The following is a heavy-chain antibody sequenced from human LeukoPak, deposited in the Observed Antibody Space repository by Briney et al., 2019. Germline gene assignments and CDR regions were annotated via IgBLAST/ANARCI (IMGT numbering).Heavy chain of an antibody. D-gene: IGHD6-19*01. CDR3: VATAVLAVAGTSIDY. J-gene: IGHJ4*02. V-gene: IGHV4-34*01. Sequence: LETLSLTCAVYGGSFSGYYWSWIRQPPGKGLEWIGEINHSGSTNYNPSLKSRVTISVDTSKNQFSLKLSSVTAADTAVYYCVATAVLAVAGTSIDYWGQGTLVTVSS. CDR2: INHSGST. CDR1: GGSFSGYY.